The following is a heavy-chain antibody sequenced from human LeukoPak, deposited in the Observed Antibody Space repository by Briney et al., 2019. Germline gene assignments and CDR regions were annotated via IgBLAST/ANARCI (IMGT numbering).Heavy chain of an antibody. J-gene: IGHJ3*01. D-gene: IGHD3-10*01. CDR1: GFTFSNAW. Sequence: PGGSLRLSCAASGFTFSNAWMSWVRQAPGKGLEWVGRIRRKCDGETTDYAAPVKGRFIISRDDSKNTLYLQMSSLRSEDTAVYYCCTAFDRHYYADTKVRGVVWGQGTMVTVSS. CDR3: CTAFDRHYYADTKVRGVV. V-gene: IGHV3-15*01. CDR2: IRRKCDGETT.